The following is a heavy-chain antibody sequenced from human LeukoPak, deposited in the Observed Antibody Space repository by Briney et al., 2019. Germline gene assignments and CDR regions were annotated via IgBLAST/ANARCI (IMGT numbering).Heavy chain of an antibody. D-gene: IGHD3-3*01. CDR1: GYTFTGYY. CDR2: ISAYNGNT. Sequence: ASVKVSCKASGYTFTGYYIHWVRQAPGQGLEWMGWISAYNGNTNYAQKLQGRVTMTTDTFTSTAYMELRSLRSDDTAVYYCARDFPAVLSIFGVLGDAFDIWGQGTMVTVSS. J-gene: IGHJ3*02. CDR3: ARDFPAVLSIFGVLGDAFDI. V-gene: IGHV1-18*04.